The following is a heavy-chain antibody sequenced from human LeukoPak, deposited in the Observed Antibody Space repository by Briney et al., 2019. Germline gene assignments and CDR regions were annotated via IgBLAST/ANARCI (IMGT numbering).Heavy chain of an antibody. J-gene: IGHJ5*02. D-gene: IGHD6-25*01. Sequence: ASAKVSCKASGYTFTRYDINWVRQAPGQGLEWMGWISAYNGNTNYAQKLQGRVTMTTDTSTSTAYMELRSLRSDDTAVYYCARRPQRNWFDPWGQGTLVTVSS. CDR2: ISAYNGNT. V-gene: IGHV1-18*01. CDR3: ARRPQRNWFDP. CDR1: GYTFTRYD.